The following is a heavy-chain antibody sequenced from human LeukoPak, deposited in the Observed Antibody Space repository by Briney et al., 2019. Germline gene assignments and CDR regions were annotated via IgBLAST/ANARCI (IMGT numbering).Heavy chain of an antibody. Sequence: SETLSLTCAVYGGSFSGDYWSWIRQPPGKGLEWIGEINHSGSTNYNPSLKSRVTISVDTSKNQFSLKLSSVTAADTAVYYCARSRGIVVVPAAISYYGMDVWGQGTTVTVSS. V-gene: IGHV4-34*01. J-gene: IGHJ6*02. CDR2: INHSGST. CDR3: ARSRGIVVVPAAISYYGMDV. CDR1: GGSFSGDY. D-gene: IGHD2-2*02.